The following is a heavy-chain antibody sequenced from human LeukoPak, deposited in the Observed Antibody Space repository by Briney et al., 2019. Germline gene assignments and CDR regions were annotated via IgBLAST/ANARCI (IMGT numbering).Heavy chain of an antibody. CDR3: ARDQGYCTSVNCRGDAFDV. D-gene: IGHD2-8*02. Sequence: GSLRLSCDASGFAFTSHWMSWDRRVPGKGGEWGAKINKDGREKYYLDSVKGGFTISRDNAKNSLSLQMNSLRAEDTAVYYCARDQGYCTSVNCRGDAFDVWGQGSMVSVSS. CDR1: GFAFTSHW. J-gene: IGHJ3*01. CDR2: INKDGREK. V-gene: IGHV3-7*01.